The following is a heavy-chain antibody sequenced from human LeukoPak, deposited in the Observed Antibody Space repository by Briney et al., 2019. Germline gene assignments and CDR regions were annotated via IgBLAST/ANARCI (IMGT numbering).Heavy chain of an antibody. V-gene: IGHV3-73*01. D-gene: IGHD3-10*01. J-gene: IGHJ4*02. Sequence: GGSLRPSCAASGFTFRGSAMHWVREASGKGLDWVGRIRSKANSYATAYAASVKGRFTISRDDSKNTAYLQMNSLKTEDTAVYYCFAIGRGARFDYWGQGTLVTVSS. CDR1: GFTFRGSA. CDR2: IRSKANSYAT. CDR3: FAIGRGARFDY.